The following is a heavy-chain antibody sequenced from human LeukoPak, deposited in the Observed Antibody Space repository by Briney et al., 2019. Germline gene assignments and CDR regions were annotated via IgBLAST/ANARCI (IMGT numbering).Heavy chain of an antibody. J-gene: IGHJ5*02. V-gene: IGHV3-74*01. CDR2: INSDGSST. CDR3: ARENAGDRWFDP. Sequence: WGSLRLSCAASGFTFSSYWMHWVRQAPGKGLVWVSRINSDGSSTNYADSVKGRFTISRDNAKNTLYLQMNSLRAEDTAVYYCARENAGDRWFDPWGQGTLVTVSS. CDR1: GFTFSSYW. D-gene: IGHD2-21*02.